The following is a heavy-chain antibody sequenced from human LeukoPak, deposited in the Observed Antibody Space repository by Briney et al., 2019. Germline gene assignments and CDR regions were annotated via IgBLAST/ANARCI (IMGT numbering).Heavy chain of an antibody. J-gene: IGHJ4*02. V-gene: IGHV1-18*01. Sequence: GASVKVSCKAPGYTFTSYGISWVRQAPGQGLEWMGWISAYNGNTNYAQKLQGRVTMTADTSTSTAYMELRSLRSDDTAVYYCARDSIVVVPAAIVPYFDYWGQGTLVTVSS. D-gene: IGHD2-2*02. CDR1: GYTFTSYG. CDR3: ARDSIVVVPAAIVPYFDY. CDR2: ISAYNGNT.